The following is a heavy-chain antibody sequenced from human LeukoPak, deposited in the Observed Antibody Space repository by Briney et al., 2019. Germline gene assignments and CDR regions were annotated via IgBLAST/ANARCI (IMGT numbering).Heavy chain of an antibody. Sequence: GGSLRLSCAASGFTFSSYGMRWVRQAPGRGLEWVSSIRGSGGNTYYADSVKGRFTISRDDSKNTLYLQMISLRAEDTAIYYCAKAVGVIYMGIDYWGQGTLVTVSS. V-gene: IGHV3-23*01. CDR3: AKAVGVIYMGIDY. D-gene: IGHD3-10*01. CDR1: GFTFSSYG. J-gene: IGHJ4*02. CDR2: IRGSGGNT.